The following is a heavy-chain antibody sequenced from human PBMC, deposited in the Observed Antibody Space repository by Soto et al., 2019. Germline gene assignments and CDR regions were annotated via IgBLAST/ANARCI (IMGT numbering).Heavy chain of an antibody. D-gene: IGHD6-19*01. J-gene: IGHJ4*02. V-gene: IGHV1-2*02. Sequence: QVQLVQSGAEVKKPGASVKVSCEGSGYTFIDYYMHWVRQAPGQGFEWMGRISPKSGGTNYAQKFQGRVTVTWDTSRKTADMELISRMSEDTAVYYCGRPPGYISDWYYFDLWGQGTLVTFSS. CDR1: GYTFIDYY. CDR3: GRPPGYISDWYYFDL. CDR2: ISPKSGGT.